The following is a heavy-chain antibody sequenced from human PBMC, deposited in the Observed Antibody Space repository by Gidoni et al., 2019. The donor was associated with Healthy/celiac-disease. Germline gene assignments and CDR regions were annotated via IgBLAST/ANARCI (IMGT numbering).Heavy chain of an antibody. Sequence: QVQLVKSGGGVVQPGRSLRLSCAASGFTFSSYGRHWVRQAPGKGLEWVAVIWYDGSNKYYADSVKGRFTISRDNSKNTLYLQRNSLRAEDTAVYYCARDERWLQLTYYYYGMDVWGQGTTVTVSS. CDR1: GFTFSSYG. CDR2: IWYDGSNK. CDR3: ARDERWLQLTYYYYGMDV. D-gene: IGHD5-12*01. V-gene: IGHV3-33*01. J-gene: IGHJ6*02.